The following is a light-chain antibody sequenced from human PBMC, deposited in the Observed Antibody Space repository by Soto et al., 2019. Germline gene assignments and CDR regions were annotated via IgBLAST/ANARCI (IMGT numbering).Light chain of an antibody. CDR1: QSISSH. J-gene: IGKJ2*01. V-gene: IGKV1-39*01. CDR2: ASY. Sequence: DIQITQSPSSLSASVGDRVTITCRASQSISSHLNWYQHKPGRPPRLLIFASYILEGGVPSRFSGSGSDTKNTLRTDRLQPEDVATYYCRNSDITPRYTFGHGTRVEI. CDR3: RNSDITPRYT.